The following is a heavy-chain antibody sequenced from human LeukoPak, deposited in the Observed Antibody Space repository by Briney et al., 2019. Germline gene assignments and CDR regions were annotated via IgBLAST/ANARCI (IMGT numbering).Heavy chain of an antibody. J-gene: IGHJ4*02. Sequence: GGSLRLSCAASGFTFSSYEMHWVRQPPGKGLEWVSYISSSDSTIYYADSVKGRFTISRDNAKNSLYLQMNSLRAEDTAVYYCARGPSGGNNLWMDYWGQGTLVTVSS. D-gene: IGHD1-20*01. CDR1: GFTFSSYE. CDR3: ARGPSGGNNLWMDY. CDR2: ISSSDSTI. V-gene: IGHV3-48*03.